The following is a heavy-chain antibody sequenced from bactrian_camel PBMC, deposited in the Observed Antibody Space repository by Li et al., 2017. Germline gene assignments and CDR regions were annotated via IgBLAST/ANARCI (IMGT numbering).Heavy chain of an antibody. CDR2: IGTNGVA. CDR3: ATGVYCANVLSPSEYVT. CDR1: GYTYSGHC. D-gene: IGHD2*01. Sequence: VQLVESGGGSVQAGGSLRLSCASSGYTYSGHCMGWFRQAPGKAREGVAGIGTNGVAAAADSVKGRFTISRDGAKTTLFLEMNSLKPNDTAMYYCATGVYCANVLSPSEYVTWGQGTQVTVS. V-gene: IGHV3S6*01. J-gene: IGHJ4*01.